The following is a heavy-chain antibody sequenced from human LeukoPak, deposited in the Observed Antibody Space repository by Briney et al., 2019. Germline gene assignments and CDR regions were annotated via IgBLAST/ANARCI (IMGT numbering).Heavy chain of an antibody. J-gene: IGHJ4*02. CDR1: GGSISSY. CDR2: IYGSGST. V-gene: IGHV4-4*07. D-gene: IGHD3-22*01. Sequence: SETLSLTCTVSGGSISSYWSWIRQPAGKGREWIGRIYGSGSTNYNPSLKSRVTISVDTSKNQFSLKLSSVTAADTAVYYCAIGGRRITMILWGQGTLVTVSS. CDR3: AIGGRRITMIL.